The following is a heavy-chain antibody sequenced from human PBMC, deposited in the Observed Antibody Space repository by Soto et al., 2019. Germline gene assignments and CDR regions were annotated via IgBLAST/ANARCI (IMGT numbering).Heavy chain of an antibody. CDR2: IWYDGSNK. V-gene: IGHV3-33*01. Sequence: QVQLVESGGGVVQPGRSLRLSCAASGFTFSSYGMHWVRQAPGKGLEWVAVIWYDGSNKYYADSVKGRFTISRDNSKNTLYLQMNSLRAEDTAGYYCARDRITRSFDYWGQGTLVTVSS. CDR3: ARDRITRSFDY. CDR1: GFTFSSYG. J-gene: IGHJ4*02.